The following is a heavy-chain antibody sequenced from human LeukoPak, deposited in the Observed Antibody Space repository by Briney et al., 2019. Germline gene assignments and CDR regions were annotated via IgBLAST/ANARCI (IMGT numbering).Heavy chain of an antibody. V-gene: IGHV4-4*09. CDR3: ARGGNSALQH. J-gene: IGHJ1*01. CDR1: GGSISTYY. Sequence: SETLSLTCTVSGGSISTYYWSWIRQPPGKGLEWIGYIYTSGITNYNPSLKSRVTLSVDTSKNEFSLKLSAMTAADTAVYYCARGGNSALQHWGQGTLVTVFS. CDR2: IYTSGIT. D-gene: IGHD4-23*01.